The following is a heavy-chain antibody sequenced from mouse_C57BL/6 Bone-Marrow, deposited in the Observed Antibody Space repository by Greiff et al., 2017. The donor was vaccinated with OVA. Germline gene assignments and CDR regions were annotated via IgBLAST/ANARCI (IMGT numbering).Heavy chain of an antibody. CDR1: GYAFSSSW. D-gene: IGHD2-5*01. Sequence: VQLQASGPELVKPGASVKISCKASGYAFSSSWMNWVKQRPGKGLEWIGRIYPGDGDTNYNGKFKGKATLTADKSSSTAYMQLSSLTSEDSAVYFCARGSNYVDWYFDVWGTGTTVTVSS. CDR2: IYPGDGDT. J-gene: IGHJ1*03. CDR3: ARGSNYVDWYFDV. V-gene: IGHV1-82*01.